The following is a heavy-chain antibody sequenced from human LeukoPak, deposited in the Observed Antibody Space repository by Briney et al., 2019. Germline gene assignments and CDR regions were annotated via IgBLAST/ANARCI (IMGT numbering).Heavy chain of an antibody. Sequence: AGGSLRLSCAASGFTFSTYSINWVRQAPGKGLEWISYISTSGSIIYYADSVKGRFTIARDNSKNTLYLQMNSLRAEDTAVYYCAREGVIFSSGYYYFDYWGQGTLVTVSS. D-gene: IGHD3-22*01. CDR1: GFTFSTYS. J-gene: IGHJ4*02. CDR3: AREGVIFSSGYYYFDY. V-gene: IGHV3-48*01. CDR2: ISTSGSII.